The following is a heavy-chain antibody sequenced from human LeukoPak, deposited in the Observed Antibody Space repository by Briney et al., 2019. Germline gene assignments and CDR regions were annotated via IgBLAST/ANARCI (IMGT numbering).Heavy chain of an antibody. D-gene: IGHD2-15*01. CDR2: MNPNSGNT. CDR1: GYTFTSYD. CDR3: ARGSLYCSGGSCYSGFDP. Sequence: ASVKVSCKASGYTFTSYDINWVRQATGQGLEWMGWMNPNSGNTGYAQKFQGRVTMTRNTSISTAYMELSSLRSEDTAVYYCARGSLYCSGGSCYSGFDPWGQGTLVTVSS. V-gene: IGHV1-8*01. J-gene: IGHJ5*02.